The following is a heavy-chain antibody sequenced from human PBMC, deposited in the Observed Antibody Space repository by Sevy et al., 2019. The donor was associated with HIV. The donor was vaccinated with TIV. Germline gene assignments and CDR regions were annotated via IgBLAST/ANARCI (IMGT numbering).Heavy chain of an antibody. CDR2: IYPDDSDT. V-gene: IGHV5-51*01. J-gene: IGHJ4*01. Sequence: GESLKISCKASVYRFTSYWIGWVRQMPGKGLQWMGIIYPDDSDTRYSPSFQGQVIISADKSINTAYLQWSSLKASDTAMYFCARRSYDTNGYPQYFFDSWGHGTLVTVSS. D-gene: IGHD3-22*01. CDR3: ARRSYDTNGYPQYFFDS. CDR1: VYRFTSYW.